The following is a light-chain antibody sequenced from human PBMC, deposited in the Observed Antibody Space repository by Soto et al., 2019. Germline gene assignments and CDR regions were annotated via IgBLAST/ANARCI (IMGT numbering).Light chain of an antibody. J-gene: IGLJ3*02. CDR1: SSDVGDYNY. CDR2: DVA. CDR3: SSYSISSTRV. Sequence: QSALTQPASVSGSPGQSIAISCTGTSSDVGDYNYVSWYQQHPGKAPKLIIYDVAKRPSGVSDRFSGSKSGRTASLTISGLQAEDEAYYYCSSYSISSTRVFGGGTKVTVL. V-gene: IGLV2-14*03.